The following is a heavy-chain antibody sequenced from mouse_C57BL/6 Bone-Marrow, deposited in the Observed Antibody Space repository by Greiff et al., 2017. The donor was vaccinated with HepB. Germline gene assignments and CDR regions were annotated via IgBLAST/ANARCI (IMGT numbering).Heavy chain of an antibody. V-gene: IGHV1-50*01. CDR2: IDPSDSYT. D-gene: IGHD1-1*01. CDR3: ARCPTITTLVAWHYFDY. CDR1: GYTFTSYW. J-gene: IGHJ2*01. Sequence: QVQLQQSGAELVKPGASVKLSCKASGYTFTSYWMQWVKQRPGQGLEWIGEIDPSDSYTNYNQKFKGKATLTVDTSSSTAYMHLSSLTSEESAVYYCARCPTITTLVAWHYFDYWGQGTTLTVSS.